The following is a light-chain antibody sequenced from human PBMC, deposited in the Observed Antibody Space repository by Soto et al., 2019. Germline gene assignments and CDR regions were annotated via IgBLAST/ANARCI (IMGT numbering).Light chain of an antibody. CDR1: SSDVGSYNL. V-gene: IGLV2-23*01. CDR2: EGS. Sequence: QSALTQPASVSGSPGQSITISCTGTSSDVGSYNLVSWYQQHPGKAPKLMIYEGSKRASGVSNRFSGSKSGNTASLTISGLQAEDEADYYCCSWAGSDAHGVFGGGTKLTVL. J-gene: IGLJ3*02. CDR3: CSWAGSDAHGV.